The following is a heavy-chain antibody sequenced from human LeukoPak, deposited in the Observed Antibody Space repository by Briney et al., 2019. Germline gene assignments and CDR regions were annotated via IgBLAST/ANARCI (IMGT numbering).Heavy chain of an antibody. CDR1: GYTFTGYY. CDR3: ARGNGSAPGYRYYFDY. V-gene: IGHV1-2*02. CDR2: INPNSGDT. J-gene: IGHJ4*02. Sequence: ASVKVSCKASGYTFTGYYIHWVRQAPGHGLEWMGWINPNSGDTNYAQSFQGRVTMTRDTSISTVYMELSTLRSDDTTLYYCARGNGSAPGYRYYFDYWGQGTLVTVSS. D-gene: IGHD6-13*01.